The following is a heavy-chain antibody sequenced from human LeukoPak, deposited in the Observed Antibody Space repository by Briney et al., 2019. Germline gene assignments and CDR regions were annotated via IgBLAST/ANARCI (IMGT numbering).Heavy chain of an antibody. Sequence: SETLSLTCTVSGGSVSSGSYYWSWIRQPAGKGLEWIGRIYTSGSTNYNPSLKSRVTISVDTSKNQFSLKLSSVTAADTAVYYCARGVPNGHYYDSSGYYFDYWGQGTLVTVSS. J-gene: IGHJ4*02. V-gene: IGHV4-61*02. CDR1: GGSVSSGSYY. CDR3: ARGVPNGHYYDSSGYYFDY. CDR2: IYTSGST. D-gene: IGHD3-22*01.